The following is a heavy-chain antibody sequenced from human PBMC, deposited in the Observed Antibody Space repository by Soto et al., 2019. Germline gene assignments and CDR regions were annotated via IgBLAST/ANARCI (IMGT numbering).Heavy chain of an antibody. Sequence: QVQLVQSGVEVQKPGASVKVSCKASGYTFTSYVINWLRHAPGQGLEWMGWISPYNGNTNYGQELQGRVTMTTDTYTSISYMELRSLRTDDTAVYFCARERGVWGSFPYFDYWGQGTLVTVSS. CDR2: ISPYNGNT. J-gene: IGHJ4*02. CDR3: ARERGVWGSFPYFDY. CDR1: GYTFTSYV. D-gene: IGHD3-16*01. V-gene: IGHV1-18*04.